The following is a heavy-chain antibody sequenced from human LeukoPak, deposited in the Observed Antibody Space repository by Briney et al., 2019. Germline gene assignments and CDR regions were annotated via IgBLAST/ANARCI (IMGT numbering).Heavy chain of an antibody. J-gene: IGHJ3*02. Sequence: PSETLSLTCAVSGYSISSGYYWGWIRQPPGKGLEWVGSKHRGGSTYYNPSLESRVTISIDTSMNQFSLRLSSVTAADTTDTAVYYCARSWNFGRAVEAFDIWGQGIRVPVSS. CDR1: GYSISSGYY. CDR3: ARSWNFGRAVEAFDI. D-gene: IGHD1-1*01. V-gene: IGHV4-38-2*01. CDR2: KHRGGST.